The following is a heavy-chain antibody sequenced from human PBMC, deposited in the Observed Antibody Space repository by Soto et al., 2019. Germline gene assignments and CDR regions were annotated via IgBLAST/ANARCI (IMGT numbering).Heavy chain of an antibody. Sequence: GGSXRLSCSASGFTFSNYAMSWVRQAPGEGLEWVSSINGGGTDTWYADSVKGRFTISRDNPRNTLSLQMDSLRAEDTAVYYCAKGPRGSKPFDYWGQGTLVTVSS. CDR1: GFTFSNYA. CDR3: AKGPRGSKPFDY. D-gene: IGHD3-10*01. CDR2: INGGGTDT. V-gene: IGHV3-23*01. J-gene: IGHJ4*02.